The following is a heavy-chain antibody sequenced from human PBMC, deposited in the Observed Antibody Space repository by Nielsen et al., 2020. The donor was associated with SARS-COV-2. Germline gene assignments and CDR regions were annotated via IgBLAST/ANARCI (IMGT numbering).Heavy chain of an antibody. V-gene: IGHV7-4-1*02. CDR3: ARGGIALVRGTPERFDP. CDR2: MNTNTGDP. J-gene: IGHJ5*02. D-gene: IGHD3-10*01. Sequence: ASVKVSCKASGYTFSHYVINWVRQAPGQGLEWMGWMNTNTGDPMYAQDFTGRFVFSLDSSVSTAYPHISGLKPEDTAVYYCARGGIALVRGTPERFDPWGQGTLVTVSS. CDR1: GYTFSHYV.